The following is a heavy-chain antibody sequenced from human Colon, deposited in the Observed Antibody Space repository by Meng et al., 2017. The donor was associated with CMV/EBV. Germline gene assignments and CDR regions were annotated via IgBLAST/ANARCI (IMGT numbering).Heavy chain of an antibody. Sequence: GGSLRLSCAASGFTFSSYSMNWVRQAPGKGLEWVANIKQDGSEKYYVDSVKGRFTISRDNAKNSVSLQMNSLRAEDTAVYYCARPARGSTNYYWGQGTLVTVSS. D-gene: IGHD6-13*01. CDR3: ARPARGSTNYY. CDR2: IKQDGSEK. CDR1: GFTFSSYS. J-gene: IGHJ4*02. V-gene: IGHV3-7*01.